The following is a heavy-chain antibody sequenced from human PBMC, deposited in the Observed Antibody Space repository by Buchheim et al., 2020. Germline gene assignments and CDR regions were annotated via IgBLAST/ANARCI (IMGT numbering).Heavy chain of an antibody. CDR2: ISSSSSTI. V-gene: IGHV3-48*01. Sequence: EVQLVESGGGLVQPGGSLRLSCAASGFTFSSYSMNWVRQAPGKGLEWVSYISSSSSTIYYADSVKGRFTISRDNAKNSLYMQMNSLRAEDTAVYCCARTQSRGYEPGFDYWGQGTL. D-gene: IGHD5-12*01. CDR3: ARTQSRGYEPGFDY. J-gene: IGHJ4*02. CDR1: GFTFSSYS.